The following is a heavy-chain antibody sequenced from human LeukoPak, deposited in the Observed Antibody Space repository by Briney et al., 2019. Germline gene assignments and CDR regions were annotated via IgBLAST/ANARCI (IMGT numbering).Heavy chain of an antibody. V-gene: IGHV3-7*01. J-gene: IGHJ4*02. D-gene: IGHD1-26*01. CDR1: GFTFSSYW. CDR3: ARDSGGSYPAY. Sequence: GSLILSCAASGFTFSSYWMSWVRQAPGKGLEWVANIKQDGSEKYYVDSVKGRFTISRDNAKNSLYLQMNSLRAEDTAVYYCARDSGGSYPAYWGQGTLVTVSS. CDR2: IKQDGSEK.